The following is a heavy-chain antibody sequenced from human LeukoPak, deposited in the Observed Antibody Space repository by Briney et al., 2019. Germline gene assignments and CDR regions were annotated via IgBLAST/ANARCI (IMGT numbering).Heavy chain of an antibody. V-gene: IGHV3-33*01. CDR3: ARVAAADPYYFDY. D-gene: IGHD6-13*01. CDR2: IWYDGSNK. Sequence: PGGSLRLSCAASGFTFSSYGMHWVRQAPGKGLEWVAVIWYDGSNKYYADSVKGRFTISRDNSKNTLYLQMNSLRAEDTAVYYCARVAAADPYYFDYWAREPWSPSPQ. CDR1: GFTFSSYG. J-gene: IGHJ4*02.